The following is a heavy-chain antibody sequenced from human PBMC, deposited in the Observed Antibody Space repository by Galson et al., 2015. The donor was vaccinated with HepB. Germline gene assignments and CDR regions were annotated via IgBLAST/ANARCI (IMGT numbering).Heavy chain of an antibody. V-gene: IGHV3-33*01. CDR1: GFTFSSYG. D-gene: IGHD6-13*01. CDR2: IWYDGSNT. J-gene: IGHJ6*02. Sequence: SLRLSCAASGFTFSSYGMHWVRQAPGKGLEWVAVIWYDGSNTYYADSVRGRFTVSRDNSKSTLYLQINSLRAEDTAVYYCAIGYSSSWYYDTYYYGMDVWGQGTTVTVSS. CDR3: AIGYSSSWYYDTYYYGMDV.